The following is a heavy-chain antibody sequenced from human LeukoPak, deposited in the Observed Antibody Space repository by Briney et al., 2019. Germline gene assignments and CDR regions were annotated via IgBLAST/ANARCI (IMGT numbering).Heavy chain of an antibody. Sequence: ASVKVSCKASGYTFTSYGISWVRQAPGQGLEWMGWISAYNGNTNYAQKLQGRVTMTTDTSTSTAYMELRSLRSDDTAVYYCARDRVGGQLRVPWFDPWGQGALVTVSS. D-gene: IGHD1-7*01. CDR2: ISAYNGNT. CDR1: GYTFTSYG. CDR3: ARDRVGGQLRVPWFDP. V-gene: IGHV1-18*01. J-gene: IGHJ5*02.